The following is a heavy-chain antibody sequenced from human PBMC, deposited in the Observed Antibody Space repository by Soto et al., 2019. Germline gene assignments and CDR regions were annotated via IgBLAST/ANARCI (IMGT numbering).Heavy chain of an antibody. Sequence: QVQLVESGGGVVPPGSSLRISCATSGFIFSSYGMYWVRQAPGKGLEWVAVISNDGSYRYYTDSMKGRFSISRDNSKNTLNLQMSSLRPDDTALYYCARQGPGGGGDYWGQGTLVTV. CDR1: GFIFSSYG. CDR2: ISNDGSYR. CDR3: ARQGPGGGGDY. V-gene: IGHV3-30*03. D-gene: IGHD3-16*01. J-gene: IGHJ4*02.